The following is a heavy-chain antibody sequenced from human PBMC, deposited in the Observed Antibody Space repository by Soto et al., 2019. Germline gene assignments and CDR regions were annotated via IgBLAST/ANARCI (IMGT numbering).Heavy chain of an antibody. CDR3: ARERGAATGLSIAAAGPYYYYGMDV. CDR2: INPNCGGT. D-gene: IGHD6-13*01. CDR1: GYTVTGYY. J-gene: IGHJ6*02. V-gene: IGHV1-2*02. Sequence: ASVKVSCKASGYTVTGYYMHWVRQAPGQGLEWMGWINPNCGGTNYAQKFQGRVTITADASTSTAYMELSSLRSEDTAVYYCARERGAATGLSIAAAGPYYYYGMDVWGQGTTVTVSS.